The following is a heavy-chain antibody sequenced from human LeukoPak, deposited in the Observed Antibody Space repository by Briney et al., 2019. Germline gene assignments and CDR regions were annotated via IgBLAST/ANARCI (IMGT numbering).Heavy chain of an antibody. V-gene: IGHV3-30*18. CDR2: ISYDGSNK. CDR3: AKGGGATEYYFDY. CDR1: GFTFRSYG. J-gene: IGHJ4*02. Sequence: GGSLRLSCAASGFTFRSYGMHWVRQAPGKGLEWVAVISYDGSNKYYADSVKGRFTISRDNSKNTLYLQMNSLRAEDTAVYYCAKGGGATEYYFDYWGQGTLVTVSS. D-gene: IGHD1-26*01.